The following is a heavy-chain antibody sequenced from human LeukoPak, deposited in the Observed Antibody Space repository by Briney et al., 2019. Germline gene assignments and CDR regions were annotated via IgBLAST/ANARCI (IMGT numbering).Heavy chain of an antibody. CDR1: EFTFSNYW. D-gene: IGHD3-10*01. J-gene: IGHJ4*02. Sequence: PGGSLRLSCAASEFTFSNYWMSWVRQAPGKGLEWVATTNQDGSEKYYVDSMKGRFTISRDNAKNSLYLQLNSLRAEDTAVYYCARGGSPVAFWDYWGQGTLVTVSS. V-gene: IGHV3-7*03. CDR3: ARGGSPVAFWDY. CDR2: TNQDGSEK.